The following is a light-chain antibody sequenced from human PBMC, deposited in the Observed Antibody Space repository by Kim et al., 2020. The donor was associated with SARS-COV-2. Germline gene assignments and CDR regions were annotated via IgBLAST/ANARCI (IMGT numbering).Light chain of an antibody. V-gene: IGLV1-47*01. J-gene: IGLJ1*01. CDR3: AAWDESLSGHYV. CDR2: ATK. CDR1: RSNVGSKL. Sequence: LTIAGDGIRSNVGSKLVYWNQQVPGTAPRLLIHATKQRSSGVPDRFSGSKSGTSASLAISGLLSEDEADYYCAAWDESLSGHYVFGTGTKVTVL.